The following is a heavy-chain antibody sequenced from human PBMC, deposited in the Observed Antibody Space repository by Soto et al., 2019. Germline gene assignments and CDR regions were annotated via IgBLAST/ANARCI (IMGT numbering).Heavy chain of an antibody. V-gene: IGHV4-34*01. Sequence: SETLSLTCGVYGGSFRNYYWVWVRQPPGKGLEWIGEVNHSGEATYNPSLQSRITISLDTSNNQFSLKMTSVTAADTAMYFCTRPERFPRYWFDPWGQGTHVTVSS. D-gene: IGHD3-10*01. J-gene: IGHJ5*02. CDR2: VNHSGEA. CDR3: TRPERFPRYWFDP. CDR1: GGSFRNYY.